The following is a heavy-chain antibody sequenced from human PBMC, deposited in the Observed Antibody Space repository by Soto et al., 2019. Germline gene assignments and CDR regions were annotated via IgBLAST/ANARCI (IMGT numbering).Heavy chain of an antibody. CDR3: ARDPYGMDV. CDR2: MSYDGSNK. Sequence: GGSLRLSCAASGFTFSSYAMHWVRQAPGKGLEWVAVMSYDGSNKYYADSVKGRFTISRDNSKNTLCLQMNSLRTEDTAVYYCARDPYGMDVWGQGTTVTVSS. V-gene: IGHV3-30-3*01. J-gene: IGHJ6*02. CDR1: GFTFSSYA.